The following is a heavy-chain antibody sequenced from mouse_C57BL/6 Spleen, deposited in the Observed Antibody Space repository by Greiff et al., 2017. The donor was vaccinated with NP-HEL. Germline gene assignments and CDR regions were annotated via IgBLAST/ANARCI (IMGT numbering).Heavy chain of an antibody. V-gene: IGHV1-50*01. D-gene: IGHD3-2*02. CDR2: IDPSDSYT. CDR3: ARGGAAQATDYFDY. J-gene: IGHJ2*01. CDR1: GYTFTSYW. Sequence: QVQLQQPGAELVKPGASVKLSCKASGYTFTSYWMQWVKQRPGQGLEWIGEIDPSDSYTNYNQKFKGKATLTVDTSSSTAYMQRSSLTSEDSAVYYCARGGAAQATDYFDYWGQGTTLTVSS.